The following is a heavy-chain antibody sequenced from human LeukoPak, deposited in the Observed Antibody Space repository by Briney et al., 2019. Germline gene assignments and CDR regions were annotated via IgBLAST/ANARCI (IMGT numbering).Heavy chain of an antibody. CDR3: ARAPPYSGSYGGYFQH. CDR1: GDSISSNS. V-gene: IGHV4-59*12. J-gene: IGHJ1*01. CDR2: FYFNGNT. D-gene: IGHD1-26*01. Sequence: PSETLSLTCTVSGDSISSNSWSWIRQPPGKGLEWIGYFYFNGNTNYNPSLKSRVTISVDRSKNQFSLKLSSVTAADTAVYYCARAPPYSGSYGGYFQHWGQGTLVTVSS.